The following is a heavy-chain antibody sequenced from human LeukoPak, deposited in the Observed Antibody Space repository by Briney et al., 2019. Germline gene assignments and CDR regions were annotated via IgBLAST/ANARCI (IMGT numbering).Heavy chain of an antibody. V-gene: IGHV3-30*18. CDR3: AKEVIAAGGNFEY. CDR1: GFTFSTSI. Sequence: PGGSLRLSCAVSGFTFSTSIMRGVRQATGKGMEWVAVISYDGNNKYYAHSVKGRFTISIDNSNISLYVQMNSLRAEDTSVYYCAKEVIAAGGNFEYWGQGTLVTVSS. CDR2: ISYDGNNK. D-gene: IGHD6-13*01. J-gene: IGHJ4*02.